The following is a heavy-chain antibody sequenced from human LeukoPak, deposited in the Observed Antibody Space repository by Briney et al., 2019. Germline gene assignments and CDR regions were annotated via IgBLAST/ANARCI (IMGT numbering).Heavy chain of an antibody. D-gene: IGHD3-10*01. CDR1: GFTFSSYS. V-gene: IGHV3-23*01. Sequence: GGSLRLSCAASGFTFSSYSMNWVRQAPGKGLEWVSAISGSGGSTYYADSAKGRFTISRDNSKNTLYRQTNSLRAEDMAVYYCAKACITMVRGVIIEYYMDVWGKGTTVTISS. CDR2: ISGSGGST. J-gene: IGHJ6*03. CDR3: AKACITMVRGVIIEYYMDV.